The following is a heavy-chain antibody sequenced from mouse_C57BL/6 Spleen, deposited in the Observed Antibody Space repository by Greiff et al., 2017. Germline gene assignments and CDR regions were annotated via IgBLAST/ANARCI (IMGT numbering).Heavy chain of an antibody. CDR2: INPGNGGT. D-gene: IGHD2-4*01. CDR1: GYTFTSYW. V-gene: IGHV1-53*01. CDR3: ARLEGKYDYGAWFAY. Sequence: QVQLQQPGTELVKPGASVKLSCKASGYTFTSYWMHWVKQRPGQGLEWIGNINPGNGGTSYNEKFKSKATLTVDKSSSTAYMQLSSLTSEDSAVYYCARLEGKYDYGAWFAYWGQGTLVTVSA. J-gene: IGHJ3*01.